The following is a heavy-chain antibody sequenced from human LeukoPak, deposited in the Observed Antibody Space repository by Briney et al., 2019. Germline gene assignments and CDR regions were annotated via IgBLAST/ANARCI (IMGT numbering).Heavy chain of an antibody. CDR2: IYYSGST. Sequence: AETLSLTCTVSGGSISSYYWRWLRQPPGKGLEWIGYIYYSGSTNYNPSLTSRVTISVDPSKNQCSLKLSSVTAADTAVYYCARGPAGGPYFDYWGQGTLVTVSS. CDR1: GGSISSYY. D-gene: IGHD1-26*01. CDR3: ARGPAGGPYFDY. J-gene: IGHJ4*02. V-gene: IGHV4-59*01.